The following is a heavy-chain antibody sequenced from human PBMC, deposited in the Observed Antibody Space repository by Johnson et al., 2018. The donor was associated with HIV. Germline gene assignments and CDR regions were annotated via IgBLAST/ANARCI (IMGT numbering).Heavy chain of an antibody. CDR2: ISYDGINK. V-gene: IGHV3-30*09. J-gene: IGHJ3*01. Sequence: QVQLVESGGGVVQPGRSLRLSCAASGFAFSSYAMHWVRQAPGKGLEWVAVISYDGINKYYADSLKGRFAISRDNSRNTLDLRMDSLRVEDTAVYYCAREAYYARAFDLWGQGTMVTVSS. CDR3: AREAYYARAFDL. CDR1: GFAFSSYA. D-gene: IGHD3-3*01.